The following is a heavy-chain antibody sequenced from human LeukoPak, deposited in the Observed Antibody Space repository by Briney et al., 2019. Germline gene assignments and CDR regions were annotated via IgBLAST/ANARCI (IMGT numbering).Heavy chain of an antibody. CDR1: GNYW. Sequence: GGSLRLSCAASGNYWMHWVRQAPGKGLVWVSHINSDGSWTSYADSVKGRFTISKDNAKNTVCLQMNNLRAEDTAVYYCVSFYEAYWGRGTLVTVSS. CDR2: INSDGSWT. V-gene: IGHV3-74*01. J-gene: IGHJ4*02. D-gene: IGHD2/OR15-2a*01. CDR3: VSFYEAY.